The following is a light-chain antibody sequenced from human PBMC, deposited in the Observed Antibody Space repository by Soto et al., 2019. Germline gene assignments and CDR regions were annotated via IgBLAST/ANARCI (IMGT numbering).Light chain of an antibody. Sequence: QSALTQPASVSGSPGQSITISCTGTSSDVGAYKYVSWYQQHPGKAPNLMIFDVSVRASGVSDRFSGSKSGNTASLTISGLQAADEADYYCCSYTTSTTRVFGGGTQLTVL. CDR3: CSYTTSTTRV. J-gene: IGLJ3*02. V-gene: IGLV2-14*01. CDR1: SSDVGAYKY. CDR2: DVS.